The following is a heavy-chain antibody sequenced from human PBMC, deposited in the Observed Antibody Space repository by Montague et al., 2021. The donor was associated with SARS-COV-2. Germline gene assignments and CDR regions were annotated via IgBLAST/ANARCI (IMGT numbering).Heavy chain of an antibody. V-gene: IGHV4-39*01. J-gene: IGHJ4*02. CDR2: IYYSGST. D-gene: IGHD5-12*01. CDR1: GGSISSRSCY. CDR3: ARRGYRGYDYHLLVDY. Sequence: SETLSLTCTVSGGSISSRSCYWGWIRQPPGKGLEWIGSIYYSGSTYYNPSLKSRVTISVDTSKNQFSLKLTSVTAADTAVYYCARRGYRGYDYHLLVDYWGQGTLVTVSS.